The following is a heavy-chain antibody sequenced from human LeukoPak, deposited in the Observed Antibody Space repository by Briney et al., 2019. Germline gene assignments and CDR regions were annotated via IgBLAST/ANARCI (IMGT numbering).Heavy chain of an antibody. CDR1: GGSVSSGGFY. D-gene: IGHD3-9*01. V-gene: IGHV4-61*08. Sequence: PSETLSLTCIVSGGSVSSGGFYWGWNRPPPGKGLEWIGYIYYSNSYSNPSLKSRVTISVDTSKNQFSLKLSSVTAADTAVYYCARHSPSLLRYYDWLGNYYYGMDVWGQGTTVTVSS. CDR3: ARHSPSLLRYYDWLGNYYYGMDV. J-gene: IGHJ6*02. CDR2: IYYSNS.